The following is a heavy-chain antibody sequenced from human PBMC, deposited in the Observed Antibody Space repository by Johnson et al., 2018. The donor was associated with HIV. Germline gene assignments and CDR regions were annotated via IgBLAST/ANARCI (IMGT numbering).Heavy chain of an antibody. CDR2: ISYDGSNK. J-gene: IGHJ1*01. CDR3: AREPGLGDNVRGLLGLRWAM. D-gene: IGHD3-10*02. V-gene: IGHV3-30-3*01. Sequence: HVQLVESGGGVVQPGRSLRLSCAASGFTFSSYAMHWVRQAPGKGLEWVAVISYDGSNKYYADSVKGRFTISRDNSKNTLYLQMNSLRAEDTAVYYCAREPGLGDNVRGLLGLRWAMWG. CDR1: GFTFSSYA.